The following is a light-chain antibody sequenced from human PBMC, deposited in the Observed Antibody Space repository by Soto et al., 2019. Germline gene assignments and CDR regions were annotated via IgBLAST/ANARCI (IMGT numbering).Light chain of an antibody. CDR3: QQYNNWPPYT. CDR1: QRVSSN. V-gene: IGKV3-15*01. J-gene: IGKJ2*01. CDR2: GAS. Sequence: EIVMTQSPATLSVSPGERATLSCRASQRVSSNLAWYQQKPGQAPRLLIYGASTRATGIPARFSGSGSETEFTLTINSLQSEDFAVYYCQQYNNWPPYTFGQGTKLEIK.